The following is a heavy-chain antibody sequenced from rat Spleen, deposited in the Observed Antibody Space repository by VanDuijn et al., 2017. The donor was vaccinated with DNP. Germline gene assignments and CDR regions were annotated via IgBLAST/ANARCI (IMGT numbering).Heavy chain of an antibody. V-gene: IGHV5-7*01. J-gene: IGHJ2*01. CDR1: GFTFSDYN. CDR2: SSYDGSRV. Sequence: EVQLVESGGDLVQPGRSLKLFCAASGFTFSDYNMAWVRQARKKGLEWVASSSYDGSRVHYRDSVKGRFTISSDNAKSTLYLQMNSLRSEDMATYYCIRWNSGHFDYWGQGVMVTVSS. D-gene: IGHD4-3*01. CDR3: IRWNSGHFDY.